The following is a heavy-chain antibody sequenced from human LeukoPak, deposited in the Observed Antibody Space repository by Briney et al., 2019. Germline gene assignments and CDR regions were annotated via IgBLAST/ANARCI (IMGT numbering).Heavy chain of an antibody. CDR1: GFTFSSYS. CDR3: ARSYDSSGSDDY. D-gene: IGHD3-22*01. V-gene: IGHV3-21*01. CDR2: ISSSSSYI. Sequence: PGGSLRLSCAASGFTFSSYSMNWVRQAPGKGLEWVSSISSSSSYIYHADSVKGRFTISRDNAKNSLYLQMNSLRAEDTAVYYCARSYDSSGSDDYWGQGTLVTVSS. J-gene: IGHJ4*02.